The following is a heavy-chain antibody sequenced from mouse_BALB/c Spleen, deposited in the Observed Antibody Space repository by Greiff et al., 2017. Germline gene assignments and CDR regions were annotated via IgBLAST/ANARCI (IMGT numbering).Heavy chain of an antibody. J-gene: IGHJ2*01. V-gene: IGHV3-2*02. CDR3: ARWGDYSDY. Sequence: DVKLQESGPGLVKPSQSLSLTCTVTGYSITSDYAWNWIRQFPGNKLEWMGYISYSGSTSYNPSLKSRISITRDTSKNQFFLQLNSVTTEDTATYYCARWGDYSDYWGQGTTLTVSS. CDR2: ISYSGST. CDR1: GYSITSDYA.